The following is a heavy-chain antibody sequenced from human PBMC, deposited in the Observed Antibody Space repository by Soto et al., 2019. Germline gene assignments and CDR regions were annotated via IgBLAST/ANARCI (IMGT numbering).Heavy chain of an antibody. CDR1: GYTFTSYD. J-gene: IGHJ6*03. V-gene: IGHV1-8*01. CDR3: ARLEKIYYYMDV. CDR2: MNPNSGNT. Sequence: GASVKVSCKASGYTFTSYDINWVRQATGQGLEWMGWMNPNSGNTGYAQKFQGRVTMTRNTSISTAYMELSSLRSEDTAVYYCARLEKIYYYMDVWGKGTTVTVSS.